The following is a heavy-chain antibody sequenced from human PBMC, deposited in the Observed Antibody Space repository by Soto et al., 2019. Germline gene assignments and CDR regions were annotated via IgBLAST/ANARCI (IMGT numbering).Heavy chain of an antibody. CDR3: ASTLNAYGDYDLNY. Sequence: SETLSLTCTVSGGSISSGGYYWSWIRQHPGKGLEWIGYIYYSGSTYYNPSLKSRVTISVDTSKNQFSLKLSSVTAADTAVYYCASTLNAYGDYDLNYWGQGTLVTVSS. CDR1: GGSISSGGYY. CDR2: IYYSGST. D-gene: IGHD4-17*01. J-gene: IGHJ4*02. V-gene: IGHV4-31*03.